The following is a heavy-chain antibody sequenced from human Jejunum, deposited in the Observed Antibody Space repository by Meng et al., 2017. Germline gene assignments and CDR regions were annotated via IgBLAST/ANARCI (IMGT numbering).Heavy chain of an antibody. J-gene: IGHJ4*02. CDR3: ARHGAAPYFDD. Sequence: QVQRQESGPGLVNPSVTLSLTCAVYGGSIRSSSWWSWVRQPPGKGLEWIGEISLSGSPSYNPSLRTRVTISIDTSRNQFSLSLSSVTAADTAVYYCARHGAAPYFDDWGQGSLVTVSS. CDR1: GGSIRSSSW. V-gene: IGHV4-4*02. CDR2: ISLSGSP. D-gene: IGHD2-15*01.